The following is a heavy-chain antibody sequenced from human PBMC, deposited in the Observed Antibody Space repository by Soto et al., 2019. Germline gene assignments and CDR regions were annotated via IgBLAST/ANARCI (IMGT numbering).Heavy chain of an antibody. CDR3: AKGLLAIVGTTLPRDAFNI. CDR1: GYTFTGYY. D-gene: IGHD1-26*01. Sequence: SCKASGYTFTGYYMHWVRQAPGKGLEWVAMISHDGSYKYYGDAVEGRFTISRDTSKNAVYLEMNSLGPEDTAVYYCAKGLLAIVGTTLPRDAFNIWGQGTMVTVS. J-gene: IGHJ3*02. CDR2: ISHDGSYK. V-gene: IGHV3-30*18.